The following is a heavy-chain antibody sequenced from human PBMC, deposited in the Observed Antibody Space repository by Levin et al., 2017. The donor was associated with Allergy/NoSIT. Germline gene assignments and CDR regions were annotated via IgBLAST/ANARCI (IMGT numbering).Heavy chain of an antibody. CDR1: AQSIGAYS. CDR3: ARNNGRGFFDF. Sequence: SETLSLTCSVSAQSIGAYSWSWIRQTSERGLQWLGRIYVSRTTNYNPSLKHRISMSFDTSRTRFSLSLTSLTAADTAVYFCARNNGRGFFDFWGLGTLVTVSS. CDR2: IYVSRTT. V-gene: IGHV4-4*07. J-gene: IGHJ4*02. D-gene: IGHD1/OR15-1a*01.